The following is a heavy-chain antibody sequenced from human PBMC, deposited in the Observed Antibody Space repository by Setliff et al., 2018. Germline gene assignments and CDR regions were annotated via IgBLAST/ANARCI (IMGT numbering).Heavy chain of an antibody. D-gene: IGHD2-15*01. CDR3: ARVRVVVIGNYYYYYGMDV. CDR2: IYIGGSA. J-gene: IGHJ6*02. Sequence: PSETLSLTCTVSGGSISSYYWSWIRQPAGKGLEWIGHIYIGGSANYNPSLKSRVTISADTSKNQFSLKLSSVTAADTAVYYCARVRVVVIGNYYYYYGMDVWGQGTTVTVSS. V-gene: IGHV4-4*07. CDR1: GGSISSYY.